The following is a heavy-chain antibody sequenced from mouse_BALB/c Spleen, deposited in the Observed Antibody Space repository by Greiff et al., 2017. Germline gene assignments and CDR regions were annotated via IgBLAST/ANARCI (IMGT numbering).Heavy chain of an antibody. D-gene: IGHD2-1*01. CDR1: GYAFTNYL. CDR2: INPGSGGT. J-gene: IGHJ3*01. CDR3: ARSGGNYVFDD. Sequence: QVQLQQSGAELVRPGTSVKVSCKASGYAFTNYLIEWVKQRPGQGLEWIGVINPGSGGTNYNEKFKGKATLTADKSSSTAYMQLSSLTSDDSAVYFCARSGGNYVFDDWGQGTLVTVSA. V-gene: IGHV1-54*01.